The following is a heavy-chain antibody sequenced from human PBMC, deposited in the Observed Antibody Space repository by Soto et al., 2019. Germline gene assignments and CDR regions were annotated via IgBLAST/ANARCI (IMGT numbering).Heavy chain of an antibody. Sequence: QVQLVQSGAEVKKPGSSVKVSCKASGGTFSSYAISWVRQAPGQGLEWMGGIIPIFGTSNYAQKFQGRVTITADKSTSPAYMELSSLRSEDKAVYYCAQQLMVYAIPELDYYGMDVWGQGTTVTVSS. CDR3: AQQLMVYAIPELDYYGMDV. J-gene: IGHJ6*02. CDR1: GGTFSSYA. V-gene: IGHV1-69*06. CDR2: IIPIFGTS. D-gene: IGHD2-8*01.